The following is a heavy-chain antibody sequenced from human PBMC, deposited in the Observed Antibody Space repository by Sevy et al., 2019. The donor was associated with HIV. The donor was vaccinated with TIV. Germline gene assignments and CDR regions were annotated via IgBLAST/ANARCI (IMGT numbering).Heavy chain of an antibody. CDR1: GGSISSGDYY. CDR2: IYYSGST. D-gene: IGHD3-10*01. CDR3: ARERPSGSGSYYDY. Sequence: SETLSLTCTVSGGSISSGDYYWSWIRQPPGQGLEWIGYIYYSGSTYYNPSLKSRVTISVDTSKNQFSLKLSSVTAADTAVYYCARERPSGSGSYYDYWGQGTLVTVSS. J-gene: IGHJ4*02. V-gene: IGHV4-30-4*01.